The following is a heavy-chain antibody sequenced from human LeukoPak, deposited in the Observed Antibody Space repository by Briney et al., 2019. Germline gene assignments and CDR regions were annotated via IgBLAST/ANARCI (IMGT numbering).Heavy chain of an antibody. CDR1: GGSISSYY. CDR3: ARSLYSSSPAPGC. CDR2: IYYSGST. D-gene: IGHD6-6*01. V-gene: IGHV4-59*01. J-gene: IGHJ4*02. Sequence: SETLSLTCIVSGGSISSYYWSWIRQPPGKGLEWIGYIYYSGSTNYNPSLKSRVTISVDTSKNQFSLKLSSVTAADTAVYYCARSLYSSSPAPGCWGQGTLVTVSS.